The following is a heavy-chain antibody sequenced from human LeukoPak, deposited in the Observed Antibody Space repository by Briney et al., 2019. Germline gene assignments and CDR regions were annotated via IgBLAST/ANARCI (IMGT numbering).Heavy chain of an antibody. D-gene: IGHD3-3*01. CDR1: GGSISSYY. Sequence: SETLSLTCTVSGGSISSYYWSWIRQPPGKGLEWIGYIYYSGSTNYNPSLKSRVTISVDTSKNQFSLKLSSVAAADTAVYCCARGDYDFWSGYYPNWFDPWGQGTLVTVSS. CDR3: ARGDYDFWSGYYPNWFDP. CDR2: IYYSGST. V-gene: IGHV4-59*01. J-gene: IGHJ5*02.